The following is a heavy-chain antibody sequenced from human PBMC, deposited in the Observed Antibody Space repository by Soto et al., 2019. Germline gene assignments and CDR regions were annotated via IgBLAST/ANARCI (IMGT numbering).Heavy chain of an antibody. Sequence: GSGPTLVNPTETLTLTCTVSGFSLSNARMGVSGIRQPPGKALEWLAHIFSNDEKSYSTSLKSRLTISKDTSKSQVVLTMTNMEPVDTATYYCARIRLAGIYYGMDVWGQGPTVTFSS. J-gene: IGHJ6*02. V-gene: IGHV2-26*01. CDR3: ARIRLAGIYYGMDV. CDR1: GFSLSNARMG. D-gene: IGHD6-13*01. CDR2: IFSNDEK.